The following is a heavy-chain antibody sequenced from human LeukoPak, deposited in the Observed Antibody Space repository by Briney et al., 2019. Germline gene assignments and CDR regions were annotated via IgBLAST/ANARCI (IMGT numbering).Heavy chain of an antibody. D-gene: IGHD2-15*01. CDR2: IYSGGST. J-gene: IGHJ6*02. CDR3: AREGPDCSGGSCYSDYYYGMDV. V-gene: IGHV3-53*01. CDR1: GFTVSSNY. Sequence: GGSLRLSCAASGFTVSSNYMSWVRQAPGKGLEWVSVIYSGGSTYYADSVKGRFTISRDNSKNTLYLQMNSLGAEDTAVYYCAREGPDCSGGSCYSDYYYGMDVWGQGTTVTVSS.